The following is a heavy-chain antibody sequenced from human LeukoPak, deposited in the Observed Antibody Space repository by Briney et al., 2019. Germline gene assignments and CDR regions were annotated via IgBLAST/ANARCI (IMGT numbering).Heavy chain of an antibody. J-gene: IGHJ4*02. Sequence: PGGSLRLSCAASGFAFTTYWTHWVRQVPGEGLVWLSLISTDGSDTRYTDSVKGRFTISRDNTKNTLYLQMDSLRAEDTAVYYCATLSQTLHFDYWGQGTQVTASS. CDR2: ISTDGSDT. CDR1: GFAFTTYW. V-gene: IGHV3-74*01. CDR3: ATLSQTLHFDY.